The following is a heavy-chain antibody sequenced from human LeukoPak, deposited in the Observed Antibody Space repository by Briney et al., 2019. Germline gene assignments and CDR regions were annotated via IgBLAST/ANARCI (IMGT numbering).Heavy chain of an antibody. V-gene: IGHV4-59*01. J-gene: IGHJ4*02. CDR2: ISYSAIT. D-gene: IGHD6-19*01. Sequence: PSETLSLTCTVSGGSISSYYWSWIRQPPGKGLEWIGYISYSAITNYNPALKSRVTISIDTSKNQFSLKLSSVTAADTAVYYCARGVIAVALYYFDYWGQGTLVTVSS. CDR3: ARGVIAVALYYFDY. CDR1: GGSISSYY.